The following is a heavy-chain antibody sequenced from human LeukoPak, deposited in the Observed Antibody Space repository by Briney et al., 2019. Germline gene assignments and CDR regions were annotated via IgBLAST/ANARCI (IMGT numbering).Heavy chain of an antibody. J-gene: IGHJ4*02. CDR1: GFTFSSYS. CDR3: ARINGDYSFDY. Sequence: PGGSLRLSCVASGFTFSSYSMKWVRQAPGKGLEWVSSISSSSNYIYYADSVKGRFTISRDNSKNTLYLQMNSLRAEDTAVYYCARINGDYSFDYWGQGTLVTVSS. D-gene: IGHD4-17*01. CDR2: ISSSSNYI. V-gene: IGHV3-21*01.